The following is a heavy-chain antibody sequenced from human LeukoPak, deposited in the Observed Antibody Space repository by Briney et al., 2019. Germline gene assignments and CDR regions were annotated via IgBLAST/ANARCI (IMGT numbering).Heavy chain of an antibody. CDR1: GGSFSGYY. D-gene: IGHD3-3*01. CDR2: INHSGST. V-gene: IGHV4-34*01. Sequence: PSETLSLTCAVYGGSFSGYYWSWIRQPPGKGLEWIGEINHSGSTNYNPSLKSRVTISVDTSKNQFSLKLSSVTAADTAVYYCARAIDFWSGYESWGQGTLVTVSS. CDR3: ARAIDFWSGYES. J-gene: IGHJ5*02.